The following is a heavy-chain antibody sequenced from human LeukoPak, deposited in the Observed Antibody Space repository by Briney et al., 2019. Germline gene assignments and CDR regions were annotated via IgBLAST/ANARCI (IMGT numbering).Heavy chain of an antibody. J-gene: IGHJ4*02. CDR3: ARVSGRVRGVIRNYYFDY. D-gene: IGHD3-10*01. CDR2: IYHSGST. CDR1: GYSISSGYY. V-gene: IGHV4-38-2*01. Sequence: SETLSLTCAVSGYSISSGYYWGWIRQPPGKGLEWIGSIYHSGSTYYNPSLKSRVTISVDTSKNQFSLKLSSVTATDTAMYYCARVSGRVRGVIRNYYFDYWGQGTLVTVSS.